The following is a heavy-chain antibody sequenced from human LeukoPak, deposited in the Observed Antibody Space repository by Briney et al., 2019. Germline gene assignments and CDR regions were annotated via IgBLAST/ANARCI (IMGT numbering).Heavy chain of an antibody. D-gene: IGHD3-3*01. CDR1: GYNFTSYD. CDR3: ARVPLNSNYDFWSGYLVYGMDV. CDR2: MNPNSGNA. Sequence: ASVKVFCRASGYNFTSYDINWVRQEIGQGLEWMGWMNPNSGNAGYAQKFQGRVTMTRNTSISTAYMELSSLRSEDTAVYYCARVPLNSNYDFWSGYLVYGMDVWGQGTTVTVSS. J-gene: IGHJ6*02. V-gene: IGHV1-8*01.